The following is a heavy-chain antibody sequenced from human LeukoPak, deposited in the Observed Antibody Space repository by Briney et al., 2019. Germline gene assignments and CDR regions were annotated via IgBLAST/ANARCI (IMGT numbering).Heavy chain of an antibody. Sequence: GGSLRLSCAASGFIVSNNYMSWVRQAPGKGLEWVSVIYSDGNTYYADSVKGRFTISRDNSKNTLYLQMTSLRAEDTAVYYCARVVIGNIVVVPAAMVFDPWGQGTLVTVSS. CDR3: ARVVIGNIVVVPAAMVFDP. CDR1: GFIVSNNY. J-gene: IGHJ5*02. V-gene: IGHV3-53*01. D-gene: IGHD2-2*01. CDR2: IYSDGNT.